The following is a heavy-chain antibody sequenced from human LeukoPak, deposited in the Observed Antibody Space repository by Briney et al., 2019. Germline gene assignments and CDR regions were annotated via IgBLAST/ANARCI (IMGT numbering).Heavy chain of an antibody. Sequence: GGSLRLSCAASGFTFSSYGMHWVRQAPGKGLEWVAVISHDGSKKYYTDSVKGRFTISRDNSKSALYLQMNSLRPEDTALYYCVRDSPYCSSTTCFTVNYFDYWGQGALVTVSS. CDR2: ISHDGSKK. J-gene: IGHJ4*02. D-gene: IGHD2-2*01. CDR3: VRDSPYCSSTTCFTVNYFDY. CDR1: GFTFSSYG. V-gene: IGHV3-30*03.